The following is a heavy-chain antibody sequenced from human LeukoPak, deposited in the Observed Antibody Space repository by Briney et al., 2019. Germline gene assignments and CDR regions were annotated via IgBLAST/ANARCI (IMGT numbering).Heavy chain of an antibody. V-gene: IGHV4-30-2*05. CDR2: IYHSGST. D-gene: IGHD3-22*01. J-gene: IGHJ4*02. CDR3: ARGYDSSGYYSPFGY. CDR1: GGSISSGGYY. Sequence: SETLSLTCTVSGGSISSGGYYWSWIRQPPGKGLEWIGYIYHSGSTYYNPSLKSRVTMSVDTSKNQFSLKLSSVTAADTAVYYCARGYDSSGYYSPFGYWGQGTLVTVSS.